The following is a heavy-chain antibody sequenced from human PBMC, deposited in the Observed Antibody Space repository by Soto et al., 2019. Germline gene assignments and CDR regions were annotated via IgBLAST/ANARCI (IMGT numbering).Heavy chain of an antibody. V-gene: IGHV1-24*01. J-gene: IGHJ4*02. CDR3: ATLCFSSAIELFDY. CDR2: FDPEDGET. CDR1: GYTLTELS. Sequence: ASVKVSCKVSGYTLTELSMHWVRQAPGKGLEWMGGFDPEDGETIYAQKFQGRVTMTEDTSTDTAYMELSSLRSEDTAVYYCATLCFSSAIELFDYWGQGTLVTVSS. D-gene: IGHD2-21*01.